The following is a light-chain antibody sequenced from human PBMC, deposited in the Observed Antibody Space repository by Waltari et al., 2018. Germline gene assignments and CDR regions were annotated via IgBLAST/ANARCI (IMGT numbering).Light chain of an antibody. Sequence: SYVLTQPPSVSVAPGETARITCGGDNIGSYSVHWYQQKPRQAPVLVLVYDRDRPPGIPARFSGSNSGNTATLTITSVEAGDEARYYCQVWHPDIDPGVFGTGTEVTVL. CDR3: QVWHPDIDPGV. J-gene: IGLJ1*01. V-gene: IGLV3-21*04. CDR1: NIGSYS. CDR2: YDR.